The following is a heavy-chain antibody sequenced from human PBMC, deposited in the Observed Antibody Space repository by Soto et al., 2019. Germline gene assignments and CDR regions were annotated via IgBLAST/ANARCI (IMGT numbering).Heavy chain of an antibody. J-gene: IGHJ4*02. CDR3: ARGDTIVSPGN. V-gene: IGHV1-2*02. D-gene: IGHD2-21*01. CDR2: INPNSGGT. CDR1: GYTFTGYQ. Sequence: GASVKVSCKASGYTFTGYQIHWVRQAPGQGLEWMGWINPNSGGTNYAQKFQGRVALTSEKSITTAYMELSRLTSDDTAVYYCARGDTIVSPGNWGQGTLVTVSS.